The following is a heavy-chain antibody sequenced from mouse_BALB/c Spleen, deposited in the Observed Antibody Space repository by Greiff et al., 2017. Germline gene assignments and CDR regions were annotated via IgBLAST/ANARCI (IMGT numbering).Heavy chain of an antibody. CDR1: GYTFTSYW. J-gene: IGHJ2*01. CDR2: INPSNGRT. V-gene: IGHV1S81*02. CDR3: ARRDDYDCFDY. Sequence: VQLQQPGAELVKPGASVKLSCKASGYTFTSYWMHWVKQRPGQGLEWIGEINPSNGRTNYNEKFKSKATLTEDKSSSTAYMQLSSLTSEDSAVYYCARRDDYDCFDYWGQGTTLTVSS. D-gene: IGHD2-4*01.